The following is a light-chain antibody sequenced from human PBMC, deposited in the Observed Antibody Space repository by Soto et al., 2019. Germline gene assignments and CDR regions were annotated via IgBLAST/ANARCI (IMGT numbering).Light chain of an antibody. V-gene: IGKV3-15*01. CDR1: QSVGSS. J-gene: IGKJ5*01. CDR2: GAA. Sequence: EIVMTQSPATLSVYPGERATLSCSASQSVGSSFAWYQQEPGQAPTLLIYGAATRATGIPARFSCSGSGTEFTLTISSLQSEDVAVYFCQQYKNWPPITFGQGTRLEI. CDR3: QQYKNWPPIT.